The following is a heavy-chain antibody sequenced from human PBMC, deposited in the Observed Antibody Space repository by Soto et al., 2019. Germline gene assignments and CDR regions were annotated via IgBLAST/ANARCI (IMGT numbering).Heavy chain of an antibody. Sequence: GGSLRLSCAASGFTFSSYAMSWVRQAPGKGLEWVSAISGSAGSTYYADSVKGRFTISRDNSRNTLYLQMNSLRAEDTAVYYCAKVGGTIADFFYYYMDVWGKGSTVTVS. J-gene: IGHJ6*03. D-gene: IGHD1-1*01. V-gene: IGHV3-23*01. CDR2: ISGSAGST. CDR1: GFTFSSYA. CDR3: AKVGGTIADFFYYYMDV.